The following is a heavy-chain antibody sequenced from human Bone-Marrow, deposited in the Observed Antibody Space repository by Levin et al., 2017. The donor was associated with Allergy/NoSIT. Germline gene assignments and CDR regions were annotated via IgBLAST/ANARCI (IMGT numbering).Heavy chain of an antibody. D-gene: IGHD3-22*01. J-gene: IGHJ4*02. CDR2: ISSTSSNI. CDR1: EINFSKYP. V-gene: IGHV3-21*01. Sequence: GGSLRLSCAASEINFSKYPMNWVRQAPGKGLEWVSSISSTSSNIYYADSVKGRFTVSRDNSKNSVFLQMSSLRAEDTAIYYCARASWDHAFDSRWFDWGQGTLVTVSS. CDR3: ARASWDHAFDSRWFD.